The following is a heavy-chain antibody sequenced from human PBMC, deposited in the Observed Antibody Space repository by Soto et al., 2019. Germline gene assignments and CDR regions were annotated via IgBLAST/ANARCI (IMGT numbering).Heavy chain of an antibody. CDR3: ASDGCSGSNCLNWFDP. CDR2: ISSSSTTK. D-gene: IGHD2-15*01. V-gene: IGHV3-48*01. CDR1: GFTFSSYS. J-gene: IGHJ5*02. Sequence: EVQLVESGGGLVQPGGSLILSCAASGFTFSSYSMNWVRQAPGKGLEWVSYISSSSTTKYYADSVKGRFTISRYNAKNSLYLQMNSLRAEDTAVYYCASDGCSGSNCLNWFDPWGQGTLVTVSS.